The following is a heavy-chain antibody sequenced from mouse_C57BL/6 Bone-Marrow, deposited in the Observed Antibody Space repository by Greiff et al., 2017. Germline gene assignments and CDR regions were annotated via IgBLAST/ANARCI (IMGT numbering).Heavy chain of an antibody. CDR1: GYTFTNSY. CDR3: ARVWSYAMDY. V-gene: IGHV14-3*01. J-gene: IGHJ4*01. CDR2: IDPANGNT. D-gene: IGHD2-10*02. Sequence: EVQLLQSVAELVRPGASVKLSCTASGYTFTNSYMHWVKQRPEQGLEWIGRIDPANGNTKYTPKFKGKATITADTSSITAYLQLSSLTSEDTAIYYCARVWSYAMDYWGQGTSVNVSS.